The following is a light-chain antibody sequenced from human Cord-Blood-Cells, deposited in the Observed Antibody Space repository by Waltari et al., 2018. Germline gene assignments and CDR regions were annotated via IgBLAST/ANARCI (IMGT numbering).Light chain of an antibody. J-gene: IGLJ3*02. CDR2: DVS. CDR1: SRAVGGYNY. CDR3: SSYTSSSTWV. Sequence: QSALTQPASVSGSPGQSITISCTGTSRAVGGYNYVSWYQQHPGKAPKPMIYDVSNRPSGVSNRFSGSKSGNTASLTISGLQAEDEADYYCSSYTSSSTWVFGGGTKLTVL. V-gene: IGLV2-14*01.